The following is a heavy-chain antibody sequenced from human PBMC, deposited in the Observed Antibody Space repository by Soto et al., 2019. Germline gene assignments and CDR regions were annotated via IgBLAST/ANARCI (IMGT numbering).Heavy chain of an antibody. CDR1: KYNFIGYF. D-gene: IGHD6-6*01. J-gene: IGHJ3*02. CDR2: INPNTGDT. CDR3: ARDHRWGIEARPNAFDI. Sequence: ASVKVSCKTSKYNFIGYFIHWVRQAPGQGLEWMGLINPNTGDTYSSQKFQGRVTMTRDTSISTAYMEMSRLRSDDTAVFYCARDHRWGIEARPNAFDIWGQRTMVTVSS. V-gene: IGHV1-2*02.